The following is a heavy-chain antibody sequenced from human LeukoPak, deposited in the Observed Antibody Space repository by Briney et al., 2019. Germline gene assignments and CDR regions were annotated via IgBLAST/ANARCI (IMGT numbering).Heavy chain of an antibody. CDR3: ARRAYNWGAFDI. D-gene: IGHD5-24*01. CDR1: GYTFTNYA. CDR2: LSPSGAYT. J-gene: IGHJ3*02. Sequence: PGGSLRLSCAASGYTFTNYAMNWVRQAPGKGVEWVSPLSPSGAYTYYADSVKALFTISRDISKNTLYLQMNSLRAEDTAVYYCARRAYNWGAFDIWGQGTMVTVSS. V-gene: IGHV3-23*01.